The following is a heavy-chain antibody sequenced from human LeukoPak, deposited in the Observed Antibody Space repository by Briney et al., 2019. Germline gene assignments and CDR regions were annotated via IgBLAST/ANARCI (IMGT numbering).Heavy chain of an antibody. D-gene: IGHD4-17*01. CDR3: ARDYGDIPPDWYYDL. CDR2: IYYTGST. Sequence: SETLSLTCAVYGGSFSGYYWSWIRQPPGKGLEWIGYIYYTGSTTYNPSLKSRVTISVDTSKSQFSLKLRSVTAADTAVYYCARDYGDIPPDWYYDLWGRGTLVTVSS. CDR1: GGSFSGYY. J-gene: IGHJ2*01. V-gene: IGHV4-59*01.